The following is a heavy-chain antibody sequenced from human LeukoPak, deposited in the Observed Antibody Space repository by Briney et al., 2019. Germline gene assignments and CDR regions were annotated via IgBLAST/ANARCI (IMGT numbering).Heavy chain of an antibody. J-gene: IGHJ4*02. D-gene: IGHD5-24*01. CDR2: ISAYNGNT. Sequence: ASVKVSCKASGYTFTSYGISWVRQAPGQGLEWMGWISAYNGNTKYAQKLQGRVTMTTDTSTSTAYMELRSLRSDDTAVYYCARARGGVEMATIFDYGGQGTLVTVSS. V-gene: IGHV1-18*01. CDR1: GYTFTSYG. CDR3: ARARGGVEMATIFDY.